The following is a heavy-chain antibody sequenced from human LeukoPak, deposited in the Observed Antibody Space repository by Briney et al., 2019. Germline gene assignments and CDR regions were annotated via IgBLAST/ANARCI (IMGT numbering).Heavy chain of an antibody. V-gene: IGHV4-39*07. Sequence: SETLSLTCTVSGGSISSSSYYWGWIRQPPGKGLEWIGSIYYSGSTYYNPSLKSRVTISVDTSKNQFSLKLSSVTAADTAVYYCAREIIAVAGKGRFDPWGQGTLVTVSS. CDR3: AREIIAVAGKGRFDP. CDR1: GGSISSSSYY. CDR2: IYYSGST. J-gene: IGHJ5*02. D-gene: IGHD6-19*01.